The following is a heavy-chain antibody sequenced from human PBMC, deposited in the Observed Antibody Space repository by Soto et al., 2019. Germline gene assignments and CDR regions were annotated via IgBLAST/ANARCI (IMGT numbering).Heavy chain of an antibody. CDR3: AKGPEYDILTGCDY. Sequence: EVQLLESGGGFVQPGESLRLSCAASGFTFSLSAMSWVRQAPGRGLDWVSSLSGGGSTTDYADSVKGRFTISRDNSKNTVQLQMNSLRAEDTAVYYCAKGPEYDILTGCDYWGQGALVTVSS. J-gene: IGHJ4*02. CDR1: GFTFSLSA. D-gene: IGHD3-9*01. CDR2: LSGGGSTT. V-gene: IGHV3-23*01.